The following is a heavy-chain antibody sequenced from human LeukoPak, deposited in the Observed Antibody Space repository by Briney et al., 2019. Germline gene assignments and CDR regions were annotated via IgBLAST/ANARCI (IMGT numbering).Heavy chain of an antibody. CDR2: ISSSSSTI. CDR3: ARPPMSRWDPYYCDY. D-gene: IGHD1-26*01. V-gene: IGHV3-48*01. CDR1: GFTFSSYS. Sequence: GGSLRLSCAASGFTFSSYSMNWVRQAPGKGLEWVSYISSSSSTIYYADSVKGRFTISRDNAKNSLYLQMNSLRAEDTAVYYCARPPMSRWDPYYCDYWGQGTLVTVSS. J-gene: IGHJ4*02.